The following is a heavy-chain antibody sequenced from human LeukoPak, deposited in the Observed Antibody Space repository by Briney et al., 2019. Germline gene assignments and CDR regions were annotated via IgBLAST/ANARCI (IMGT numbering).Heavy chain of an antibody. CDR2: FDPGDGET. V-gene: IGHV1-24*01. D-gene: IGHD6-13*01. Sequence: ASVKVSCKVSGYTLTELSMHWVRQAPGKGLEWMGGFDPGDGETIYAQKFQGRVTMTEDTSTDTAYMELSSLRSEDTAVYYCAAEIAAAGTYYFDYWGQGTLVTVSS. CDR1: GYTLTELS. CDR3: AAEIAAAGTYYFDY. J-gene: IGHJ4*02.